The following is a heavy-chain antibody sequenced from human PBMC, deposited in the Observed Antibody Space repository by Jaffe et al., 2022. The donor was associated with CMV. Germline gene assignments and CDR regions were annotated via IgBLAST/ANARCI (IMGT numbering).Heavy chain of an antibody. J-gene: IGHJ5*02. CDR3: TRVANIFGFDP. CDR1: GFTFSGSA. Sequence: EVQLVESGGGLVQPGGSLKLSCAASGFTFSGSAMHWVRQASGKGLEWVGRIRSKANSYATAYAASVKGRFTISRDDSKNTAYLQMNSLKTEDTAVYYCTRVANIFGFDPWGQGTLVTVSS. D-gene: IGHD3-3*01. V-gene: IGHV3-73*01. CDR2: IRSKANSYAT.